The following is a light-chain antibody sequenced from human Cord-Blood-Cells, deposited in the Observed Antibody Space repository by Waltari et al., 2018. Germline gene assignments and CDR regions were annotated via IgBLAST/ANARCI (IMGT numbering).Light chain of an antibody. CDR1: KLGAKY. CDR2: QDR. V-gene: IGLV3-1*01. J-gene: IGLJ2*01. Sequence: SYELTQPPSVSVSPGQTASITCSGDKLGAKYACWYQQKPGQSPVLVIYQDRKRPSGIPERFSGPNAGNTATLTISGTQAMDEADYYCQAWDSSTVVFGGGTKLTVL. CDR3: QAWDSSTVV.